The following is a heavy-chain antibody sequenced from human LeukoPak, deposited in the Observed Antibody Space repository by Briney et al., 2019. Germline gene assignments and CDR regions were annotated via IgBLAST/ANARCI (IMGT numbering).Heavy chain of an antibody. D-gene: IGHD2-2*01. Sequence: SETLSLTCTVSGGSISSGDCYWSWIRQPPGKGLEWIGYIYYSGSTYYNPSLKSRVTISVDTSKNQFSLKLSSVTAADTAVYYCARARDIVVVPAAPSYWFDPWGQGTLVTVSS. CDR2: IYYSGST. V-gene: IGHV4-30-4*01. CDR3: ARARDIVVVPAAPSYWFDP. CDR1: GGSISSGDCY. J-gene: IGHJ5*02.